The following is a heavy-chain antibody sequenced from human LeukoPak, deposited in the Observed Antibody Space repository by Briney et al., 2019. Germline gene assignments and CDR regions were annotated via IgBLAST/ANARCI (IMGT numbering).Heavy chain of an antibody. J-gene: IGHJ6*02. Sequence: AGGSLRLSCAASGFTFTDYYMSWIRQAPGKGLEWVSYITNSGTTIYYADSVKGRFTISRDNSKNTLYLQMNSLRAEDTAVYYCASGSSYGRYYYYYGMDVWGQGTTVTVSS. CDR1: GFTFTDYY. CDR2: ITNSGTTI. CDR3: ASGSSYGRYYYYYGMDV. V-gene: IGHV3-11*04. D-gene: IGHD5-18*01.